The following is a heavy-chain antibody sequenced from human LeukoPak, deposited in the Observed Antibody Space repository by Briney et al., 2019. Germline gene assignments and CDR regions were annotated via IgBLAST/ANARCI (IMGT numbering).Heavy chain of an antibody. CDR1: GFTFSSYE. CDR2: ISSNGSII. V-gene: IGHV3-48*03. Sequence: PGGSLRLSCAASGFTFSSYEMIWVRQAPGKGLEWVSYISSNGSIIYYADSLKGRFIISRDNAKNSLYLQMSSLRAEDTAVYYCARDGQRWPIYYWGQGTLVSVSS. J-gene: IGHJ4*02. CDR3: ARDGQRWPIYY. D-gene: IGHD6-19*01.